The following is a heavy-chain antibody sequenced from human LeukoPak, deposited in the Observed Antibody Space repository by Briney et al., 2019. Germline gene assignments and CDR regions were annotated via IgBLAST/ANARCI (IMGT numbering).Heavy chain of an antibody. CDR1: GYTFTSYG. J-gene: IGHJ4*02. D-gene: IGHD6-19*01. CDR2: ISAYNGNT. V-gene: IGHV1-18*01. Sequence: GAAVKVSCKASGYTFTSYGISWVRQAPGQGLEWMGWISAYNGNTNYAQKLQGRVTMTTNTSTSTAYMELRSLRSDDTAVYYGARDASSGWYSVTPFDYWGQGTLVTVSS. CDR3: ARDASSGWYSVTPFDY.